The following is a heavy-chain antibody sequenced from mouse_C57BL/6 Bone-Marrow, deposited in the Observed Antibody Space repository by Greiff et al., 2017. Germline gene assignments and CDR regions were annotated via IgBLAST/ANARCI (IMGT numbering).Heavy chain of an antibody. CDR2: INPNNGGT. CDR1: GYTFTDYY. Sequence: VQLQQSGPELVKPGASVKISCKASGYTFTDYYMNWVKQSHGKSLEWIGDINPNNGGTSYNQKFKGKATLTVDKSSSTAYMELRSLTSEDSAVYYCARTPIDYDYSAWFAYWGQGTLVTVSA. V-gene: IGHV1-26*01. J-gene: IGHJ3*01. CDR3: ARTPIDYDYSAWFAY. D-gene: IGHD2-4*01.